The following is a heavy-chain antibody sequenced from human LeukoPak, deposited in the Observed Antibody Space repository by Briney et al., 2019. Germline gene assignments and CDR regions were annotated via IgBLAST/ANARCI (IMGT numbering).Heavy chain of an antibody. CDR3: ASGTRVFLAGDFDY. CDR2: INAGNGNT. D-gene: IGHD3-9*01. V-gene: IGHV1-3*01. Sequence: ASVKVSCKASGYTFTSYAMQWVRQAPGQRLEWMGWINAGNGNTKYSRKFQGRVTITRDTSASTAYMELSSLRSEDTAVYYCASGTRVFLAGDFDYWGRGTLVTVSS. CDR1: GYTFTSYA. J-gene: IGHJ4*02.